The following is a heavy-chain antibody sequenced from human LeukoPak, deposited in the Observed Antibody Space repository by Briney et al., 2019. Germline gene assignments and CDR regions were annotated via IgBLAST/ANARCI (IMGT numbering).Heavy chain of an antibody. CDR2: MSGSGGMT. J-gene: IGHJ4*02. CDR1: GFTFSSYA. Sequence: GGSLRLSCVASGFTFSSYAMSWVRQAPGKGLEWVSAMSGSGGMTYSADSVKGRFTISRDNSKNTLYLQMNSLRAEDTAAYYCAKPARTDYADYWGQGTLVTVSS. V-gene: IGHV3-23*01. D-gene: IGHD1-14*01. CDR3: AKPARTDYADY.